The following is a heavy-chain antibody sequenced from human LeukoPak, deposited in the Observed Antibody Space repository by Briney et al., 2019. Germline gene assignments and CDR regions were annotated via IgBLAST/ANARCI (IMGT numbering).Heavy chain of an antibody. CDR2: INDRGST. J-gene: IGHJ6*02. Sequence: SETLSLTCSVSGGSISGHYWTWIRQPPGQGLEWLGHINDRGSTNYNPSLQGRVTISIDTSKNQFSLKVNSVTAADTAVYYCVRDSRYGSGWFEDGLDFWGQGTTVTVSS. CDR1: GGSISGHY. CDR3: VRDSRYGSGWFEDGLDF. D-gene: IGHD6-13*01. V-gene: IGHV4-59*11.